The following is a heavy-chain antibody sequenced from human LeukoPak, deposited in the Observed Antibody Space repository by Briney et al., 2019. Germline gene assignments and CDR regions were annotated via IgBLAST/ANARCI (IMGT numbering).Heavy chain of an antibody. Sequence: PSETLSLTCTVSGGSISSSSYYWGWIRQPPGKGLEWIGSIYYSGSTYYNPSLKSRVTISVDKSKNQFSLKLSSVTAADTAVYYCARLPRGYYYDSSGYYWGQGTLVTVSS. V-gene: IGHV4-39*07. J-gene: IGHJ4*02. CDR1: GGSISSSSYY. CDR2: IYYSGST. CDR3: ARLPRGYYYDSSGYY. D-gene: IGHD3-22*01.